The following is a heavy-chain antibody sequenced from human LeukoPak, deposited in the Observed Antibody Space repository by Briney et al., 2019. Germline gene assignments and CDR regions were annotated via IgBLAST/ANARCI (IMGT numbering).Heavy chain of an antibody. V-gene: IGHV3-23*01. CDR1: AFTFSAYA. Sequence: GGTLRLSCAASAFTFSAYAMTWVRQAPGKGLEWVSGISDSGDSIYYADSVKGRFTISRDNSKNMLYLQMNSLRAEDTAVYYCAKSSRRYSYGHYYFDYWGQGTLVTVSS. CDR2: ISDSGDSI. J-gene: IGHJ4*02. CDR3: AKSSRRYSYGHYYFDY. D-gene: IGHD5-18*01.